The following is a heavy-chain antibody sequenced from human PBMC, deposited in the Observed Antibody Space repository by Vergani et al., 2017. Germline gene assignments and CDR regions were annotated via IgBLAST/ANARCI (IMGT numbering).Heavy chain of an antibody. D-gene: IGHD3-10*01. V-gene: IGHV3-73*01. CDR2: IRRRSEHYAT. J-gene: IGHJ4*02. Sequence: EVQLMESGGGWAQPGGSLRLSCAASGFVFSESPIHWVRQVPGKGLEWLGHIRRRSEHYATAYGPSLIGRATISRDDSTNTAYLQLSSLGTDATAIYFCSAQTQSCHDYWGQGTLVAVSS. CDR1: GFVFSESP. CDR3: SAQTQSCHDY.